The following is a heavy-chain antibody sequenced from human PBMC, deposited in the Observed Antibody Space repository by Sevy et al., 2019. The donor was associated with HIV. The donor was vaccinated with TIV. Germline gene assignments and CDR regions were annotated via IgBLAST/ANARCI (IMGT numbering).Heavy chain of an antibody. CDR1: GYTLSELP. Sequence: ASVKVSCKVSGYTLSELPMHWVRQAPGKGLEWLGGFDPEDGETIYAQKFQGRVTMTEDTSTDTAYMELSRLRSEDTAVYYCATLDFWGVHPFYGTDVWGQGTTVTVSS. CDR3: ATLDFWGVHPFYGTDV. D-gene: IGHD3-3*01. CDR2: FDPEDGET. J-gene: IGHJ6*02. V-gene: IGHV1-24*01.